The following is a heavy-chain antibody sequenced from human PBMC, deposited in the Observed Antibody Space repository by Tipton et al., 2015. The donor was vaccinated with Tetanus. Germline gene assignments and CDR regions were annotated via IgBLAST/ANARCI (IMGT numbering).Heavy chain of an antibody. V-gene: IGHV4-59*02. Sequence: TLSLTCTVSGDSVSGYYWSWIRQPPGKGLAWIGYVYYTGSTNHNPSLKSRVTISMDRSKNQISLQLTSVTAADTAVYFCAGVTAQRTEMYFDHWGQGTLVTVSS. CDR1: GDSVSGYY. J-gene: IGHJ4*02. CDR3: AGVTAQRTEMYFDH. CDR2: VYYTGST. D-gene: IGHD6-13*01.